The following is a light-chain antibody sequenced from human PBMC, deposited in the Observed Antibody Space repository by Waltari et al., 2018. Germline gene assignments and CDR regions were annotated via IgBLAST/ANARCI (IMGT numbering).Light chain of an antibody. Sequence: DIVMTQSPATLSVSPGERATLSCRASQSVSNNLAWYQQKPGQAPRRLIYGASTRATGIPARFSGGGSGTEFTLTISSLQSEDVASYYCQQYNDWPPLTFGQGTKVEIK. J-gene: IGKJ1*01. CDR3: QQYNDWPPLT. V-gene: IGKV3-15*01. CDR2: GAS. CDR1: QSVSNN.